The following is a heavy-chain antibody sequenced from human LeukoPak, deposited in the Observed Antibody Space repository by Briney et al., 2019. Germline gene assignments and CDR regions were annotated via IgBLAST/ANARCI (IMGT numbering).Heavy chain of an antibody. CDR2: IYYSGST. CDR3: ARSGRLVGATL. D-gene: IGHD1-26*01. CDR1: GGSISSSTYY. Sequence: SETLSLTCTVSGGSISSSTYYWGWIRQPPGKGLEWIGSIYYSGSTYYNPSLKSRVTISVDTSKNQFSLKLSSVTAADTAVYYCARSGRLVGATLWGQGTLVTVSS. V-gene: IGHV4-39*07. J-gene: IGHJ4*02.